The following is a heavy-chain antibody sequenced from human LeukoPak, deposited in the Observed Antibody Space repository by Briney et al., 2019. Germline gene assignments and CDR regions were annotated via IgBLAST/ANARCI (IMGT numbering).Heavy chain of an antibody. D-gene: IGHD2-2*01. V-gene: IGHV3-7*03. Sequence: GGSLRLSCAASGFTFSSYWMNWARQAPGKGLEWVASINHNGNVNYYVDSVKGRFTISRDKSKNTLYLQMSSLRAEDTAVYYCARGIRDCSRTTCYQPFDYWGQGALVTVSS. CDR2: INHNGNVN. CDR1: GFTFSSYW. J-gene: IGHJ4*02. CDR3: ARGIRDCSRTTCYQPFDY.